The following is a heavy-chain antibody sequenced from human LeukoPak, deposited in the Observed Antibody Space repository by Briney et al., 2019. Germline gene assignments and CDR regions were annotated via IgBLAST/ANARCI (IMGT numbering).Heavy chain of an antibody. CDR3: ARVGTGNDAFDI. V-gene: IGHV3-21*01. CDR1: GFTFSSYS. D-gene: IGHD3/OR15-3a*01. J-gene: IGHJ3*02. Sequence: GGSLRLSCAASGFTFSSYSMNWVRQAPGKGLEWVSSISSSSSYIYYADSVKGRFTISRDNAKNALYLQMNSLRAEDTAVYYCARVGTGNDAFDIWGQGTMVTVSS. CDR2: ISSSSSYI.